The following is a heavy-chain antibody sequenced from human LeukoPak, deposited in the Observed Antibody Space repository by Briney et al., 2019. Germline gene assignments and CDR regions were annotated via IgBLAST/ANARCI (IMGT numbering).Heavy chain of an antibody. CDR2: IYGGGST. V-gene: IGHV3-53*01. D-gene: IGHD5-12*01. Sequence: GGSLRLSCAASGLTVSSKDMSWVRQAPGKGLEWVSVIYGGGSTYYADSVKGRFTISRDNSKNTLYLQINSLRAEDTAVYYCATLARYAFDIWGQGTMVTVSS. J-gene: IGHJ3*02. CDR1: GLTVSSKD. CDR3: ATLARYAFDI.